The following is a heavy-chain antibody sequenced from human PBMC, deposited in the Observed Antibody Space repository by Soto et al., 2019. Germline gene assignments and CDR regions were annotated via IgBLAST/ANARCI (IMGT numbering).Heavy chain of an antibody. D-gene: IGHD1-26*01. V-gene: IGHV4-59*08. CDR1: GGCINRYY. CDR2: IYYSGTTT. J-gene: IGHJ4*02. Sequence: SETLSLTCTVSGGCINRYYWTWIRQPPGKGLEWMGYIYYSGTTTNYNPSLKSRVTLSVDTSKNQFSLKLSSVTAADTAVYYCARLGGSYAVPHFDYWGQGTLVTVSS. CDR3: ARLGGSYAVPHFDY.